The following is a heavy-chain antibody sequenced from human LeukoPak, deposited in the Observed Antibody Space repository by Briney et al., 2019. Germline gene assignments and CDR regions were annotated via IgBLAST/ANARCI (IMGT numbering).Heavy chain of an antibody. V-gene: IGHV3-9*01. CDR1: GFTFEKYA. Sequence: GGSLRLSCAASGFTFEKYAMHWVRQPPGKGLECVSVISGNSGTVAYADSVKGRITISRDNAKNTLYLQMNSLRAEDTAVYYCARAGRGLRYFDWLTDDYWGQGTLVTVSS. D-gene: IGHD3-9*01. CDR3: ARAGRGLRYFDWLTDDY. CDR2: ISGNSGTV. J-gene: IGHJ4*02.